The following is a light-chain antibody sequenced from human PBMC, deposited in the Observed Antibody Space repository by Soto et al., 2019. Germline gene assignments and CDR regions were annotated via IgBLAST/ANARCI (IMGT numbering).Light chain of an antibody. V-gene: IGKV1-39*01. CDR3: QQSYSTPPLT. Sequence: DIQMTQSPSSLSASVGDRVTITCRASQSISSYLNWYQQKPWKAPKLLIYAASSLQSGVPSRCSGSASGTDFTLTISSLQPEDFATYYCQQSYSTPPLTFGGGTPVQIK. CDR1: QSISSY. J-gene: IGKJ4*01. CDR2: AAS.